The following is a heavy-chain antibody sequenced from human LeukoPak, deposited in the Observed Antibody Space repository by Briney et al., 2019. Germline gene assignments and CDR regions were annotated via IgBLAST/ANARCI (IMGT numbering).Heavy chain of an antibody. CDR3: ARREYGSGSYHLVY. CDR1: GYSFTSYW. V-gene: IGHV5-51*01. Sequence: GESLKISCKGSGYSFTSYWIGWVRQMPGKGLEWMGIIYPGDSDTRYSPSFQGQVTISADKSISTAYLQWSSLRSEDTAVYYCARREYGSGSYHLVYWGQGTLVTVSS. CDR2: IYPGDSDT. J-gene: IGHJ4*02. D-gene: IGHD3-10*01.